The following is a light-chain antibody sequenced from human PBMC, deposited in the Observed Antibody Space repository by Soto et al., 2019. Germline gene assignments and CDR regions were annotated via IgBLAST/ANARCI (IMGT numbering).Light chain of an antibody. CDR1: QSVGSN. CDR3: QQYNTRWT. J-gene: IGKJ1*01. Sequence: EIVMTQSPATLSVSPGERATLSCRARQSVGSNLAWYQQKPGQAPRLLIYGASTRAAGIPARFSGSGSGTEFTLIISSLQSEDSAVYFCQQYNTRWTLGPGTKVEIK. CDR2: GAS. V-gene: IGKV3-15*01.